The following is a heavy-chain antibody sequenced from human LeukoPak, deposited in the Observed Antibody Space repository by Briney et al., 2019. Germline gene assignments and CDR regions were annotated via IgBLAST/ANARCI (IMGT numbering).Heavy chain of an antibody. J-gene: IGHJ6*03. CDR2: IYTSGST. CDR3: ARKGSGYCSGGSCYSGLYYYYYMDV. D-gene: IGHD2-15*01. CDR1: GGSISSGSYF. Sequence: SETLSLTCTVSGGSISSGSYFWRWIRQPAGKGLEWIGRIYTSGSTNYNPSLKSRVTISVDTSKNQFSLKLSSVTAADTAVYYCARKGSGYCSGGSCYSGLYYYYYMDVWGKGTTVTISS. V-gene: IGHV4-61*02.